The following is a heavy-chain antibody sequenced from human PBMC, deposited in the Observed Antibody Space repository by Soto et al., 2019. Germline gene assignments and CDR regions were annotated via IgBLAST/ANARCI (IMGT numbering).Heavy chain of an antibody. D-gene: IGHD6-6*01. J-gene: IGHJ4*02. CDR3: ARVVGSSEEIDY. CDR1: GGSISSGGYY. V-gene: IGHV4-31*03. CDR2: IYYSGST. Sequence: SETLSLTCTVSGGSISSGGYYWSWIRQHPGKGLEWIGYIYYSGSTYYNPSLKSRVTISVDTSKNQFSLKLSSVTAVDTAVYYCARVVGSSEEIDYWGQGTLVTVSS.